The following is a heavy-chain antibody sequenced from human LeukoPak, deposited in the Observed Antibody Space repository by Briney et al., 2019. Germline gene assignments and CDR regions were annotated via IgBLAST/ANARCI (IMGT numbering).Heavy chain of an antibody. J-gene: IGHJ4*02. D-gene: IGHD3-10*01. CDR2: IRYDGSDK. CDR3: AKVTYGSGTYGAFDY. V-gene: IGHV3-30*02. Sequence: GGSLRLSCAASGFTFSTYGMHWVRQAPGKGLEWVAFIRYDGSDKYYSDSVKGRFTISRDNSKNTLYLQMNSLRAEDTAVYYCAKVTYGSGTYGAFDYWGQGTLVTVSS. CDR1: GFTFSTYG.